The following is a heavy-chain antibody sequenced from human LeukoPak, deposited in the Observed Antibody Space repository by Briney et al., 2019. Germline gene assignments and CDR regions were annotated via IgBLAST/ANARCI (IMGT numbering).Heavy chain of an antibody. CDR2: IAYDASNE. CDR1: GFTFSSHA. D-gene: IGHD1-26*01. J-gene: IGHJ4*02. Sequence: GGSLRLSCVASGFTFSSHAMHWVRLAPGKGLEWVAVIAYDASNEYYADSVKGRFTISRDNSKNTLYLQMNSLRTEDTAMYYCVGEVGPRQMNYWGQGTLVTVSS. CDR3: VGEVGPRQMNY. V-gene: IGHV3-30-3*01.